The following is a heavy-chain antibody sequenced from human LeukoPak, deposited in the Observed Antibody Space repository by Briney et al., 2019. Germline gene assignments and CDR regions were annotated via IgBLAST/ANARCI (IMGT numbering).Heavy chain of an antibody. CDR3: ARAAGTTTGGMDV. Sequence: GRSLRLSCEASGFPYTIYAIHWVRQAPGKGVEGVAVISYDGSYKYYADSVKGRFTMSRDYSKNTVYLQMNSLRVEDTAVYYCARAAGTTTGGMDVWGQGTMGTVSS. J-gene: IGHJ6*02. V-gene: IGHV3-30-3*01. D-gene: IGHD1-14*01. CDR2: ISYDGSYK. CDR1: GFPYTIYA.